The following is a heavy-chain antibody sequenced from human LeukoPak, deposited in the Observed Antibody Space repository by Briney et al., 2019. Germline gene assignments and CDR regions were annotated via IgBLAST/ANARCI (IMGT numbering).Heavy chain of an antibody. Sequence: GALRLSCAASGFTFSSYWMHWVRQAPGKGLVWVSRINSDGSSTSYTDSVKGRFTISRDNAKNTLYLQMNSLRAEDTAVYYCARDSKLRFLFYYMDVWGKGTTVTVSS. J-gene: IGHJ6*03. V-gene: IGHV3-74*01. CDR2: INSDGSST. D-gene: IGHD3-3*01. CDR1: GFTFSSYW. CDR3: ARDSKLRFLFYYMDV.